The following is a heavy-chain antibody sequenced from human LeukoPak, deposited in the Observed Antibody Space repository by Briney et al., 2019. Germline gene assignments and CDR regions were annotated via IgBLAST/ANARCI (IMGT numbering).Heavy chain of an antibody. CDR3: ARGGYYDFWSGYFNFDY. CDR1: GGTFSSYA. D-gene: IGHD3-3*01. Sequence: GASVKVSCKASGGTFSSYAISWVRQATGQGLEWMGWMNPNSGNTGYAQKFQGRVTITRNTSISTAYMELSSLRSEDTAVYYCARGGYYDFWSGYFNFDYWGQGTLVTVSS. CDR2: MNPNSGNT. J-gene: IGHJ4*02. V-gene: IGHV1-8*03.